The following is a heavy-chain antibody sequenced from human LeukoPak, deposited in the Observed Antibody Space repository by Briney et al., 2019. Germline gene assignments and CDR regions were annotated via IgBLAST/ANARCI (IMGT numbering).Heavy chain of an antibody. CDR1: GGSISSGGYS. D-gene: IGHD3-10*01. V-gene: IGHV4-30-2*01. CDR3: ARLDYYGSGSLDY. Sequence: MPSETLSLTCAVSGGSISSGGYSWSWIRQPPGKGLEWIGYIYHSGSTYYNPSLKSRVTISVDRSKNQFSLKLSSVTAAGTAVYYCARLDYYGSGSLDYWGQGTLVTVSS. J-gene: IGHJ4*02. CDR2: IYHSGST.